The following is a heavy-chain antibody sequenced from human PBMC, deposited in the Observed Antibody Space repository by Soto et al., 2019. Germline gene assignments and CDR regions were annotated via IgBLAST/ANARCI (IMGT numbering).Heavy chain of an antibody. D-gene: IGHD5-12*01. V-gene: IGHV4-39*01. J-gene: IGHJ4*02. Sequence: QLQLQELGPGLVKPSETLSLTCSVSDDSINSDKYYWGWIRQPPGKGLEWIGSIYYRGNAYYNPSLQTRVTISLDKSKSKFSLKLNSVTAADSAVYFCARLEGLATISYYFDFWGPGALVTVSS. CDR3: ARLEGLATISYYFDF. CDR2: IYYRGNA. CDR1: DDSINSDKYY.